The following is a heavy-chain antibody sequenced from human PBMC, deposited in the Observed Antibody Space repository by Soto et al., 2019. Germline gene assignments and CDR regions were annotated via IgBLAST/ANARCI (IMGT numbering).Heavy chain of an antibody. CDR3: ARDTDDSSGYPGY. Sequence: QVQLVESGGGVVQPGRSLRLSCAASGFTFSSYAMHWVRQAPGKGLEWVAVISYDGSNKYYADSVKGRFTISRDNSKNTLYLQMNSLRAEDTAAYYCARDTDDSSGYPGYWGQGTLVTVSS. J-gene: IGHJ4*02. CDR2: ISYDGSNK. V-gene: IGHV3-30-3*01. CDR1: GFTFSSYA. D-gene: IGHD3-22*01.